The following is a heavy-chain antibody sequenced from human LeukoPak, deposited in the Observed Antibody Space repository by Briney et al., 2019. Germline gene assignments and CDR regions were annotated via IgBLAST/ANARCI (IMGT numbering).Heavy chain of an antibody. CDR2: ISDSSYYI. V-gene: IGHV3-21*01. Sequence: SGGSLRLSCAASGFTFSSYTMNWVRQAPGMGLEWVSSISDSSYYIYYADSVRGRFTVSRDNAKNSLYLQMNGLRAEDTAVYYCARRKDVVVVPGTMGYYLDVWGKGTTVTVSS. CDR1: GFTFSSYT. J-gene: IGHJ6*03. CDR3: ARRKDVVVVPGTMGYYLDV. D-gene: IGHD2-2*01.